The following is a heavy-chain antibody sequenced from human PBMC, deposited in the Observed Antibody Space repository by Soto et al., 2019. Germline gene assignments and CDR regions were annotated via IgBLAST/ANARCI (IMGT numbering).Heavy chain of an antibody. CDR2: TYYSGST. CDR3: ARYGAARREGWFDP. D-gene: IGHD6-6*01. CDR1: GGSISSYY. V-gene: IGHV4-59*01. J-gene: IGHJ5*02. Sequence: QVQLQESGPGLVKPSETLSLTCTVSGGSISSYYWSWIRQPPGKGLEWIGYTYYSGSTNYNPSLRIRVPISVDTSKNQFSLKLSSVTAADTAVYYCARYGAARREGWFDPWGQGTLVTVSS.